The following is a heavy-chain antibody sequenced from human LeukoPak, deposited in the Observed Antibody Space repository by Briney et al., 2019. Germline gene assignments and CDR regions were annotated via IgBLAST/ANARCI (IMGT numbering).Heavy chain of an antibody. CDR2: MNPNSGNT. D-gene: IGHD1-26*01. CDR3: ARAEVGATADAFDI. CDR1: GYTFTSYD. J-gene: IGHJ3*02. Sequence: GASVKVSCKASGYTFTSYDINWVRQATGQGLEWMGWMNPNSGNTGYAQKFQGRVTITRNTSISTAYMELSSLRSEDTAVHYCARAEVGATADAFDIWGQGTMVTVSS. V-gene: IGHV1-8*03.